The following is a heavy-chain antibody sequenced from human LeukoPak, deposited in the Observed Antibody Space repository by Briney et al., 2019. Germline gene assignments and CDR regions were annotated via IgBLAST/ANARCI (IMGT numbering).Heavy chain of an antibody. CDR3: ARGARDIVVAPIWFGAIAADY. Sequence: GASVKVSCKASGYTFTSYGISWVRQAPGQGLEWMGWISAYNGNTNYAQKLQGRVTMTTDTSTSTAYMELRSLRSDDTVVHYCARGARDIVVAPIWFGAIAADYWGQGTLVTVSS. V-gene: IGHV1-18*01. CDR1: GYTFTSYG. CDR2: ISAYNGNT. J-gene: IGHJ4*02. D-gene: IGHD2-2*01.